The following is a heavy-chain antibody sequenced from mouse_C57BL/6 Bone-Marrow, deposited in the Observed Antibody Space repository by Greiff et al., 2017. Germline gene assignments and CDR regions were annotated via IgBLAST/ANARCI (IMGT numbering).Heavy chain of an antibody. D-gene: IGHD1-1*01. J-gene: IGHJ3*01. V-gene: IGHV5-12*01. Sequence: EVMLVESGGGLVQPGGSLKLSCAASGFTFSDYYMYWVRQTPEKRLEWVAYISNGGGSTYYPDTVKGRFTISRDNAKNTLYLKMSRLKSEYTAMYYCARHYYYGSSPWFAYWGQGTLVTVSA. CDR2: ISNGGGST. CDR1: GFTFSDYY. CDR3: ARHYYYGSSPWFAY.